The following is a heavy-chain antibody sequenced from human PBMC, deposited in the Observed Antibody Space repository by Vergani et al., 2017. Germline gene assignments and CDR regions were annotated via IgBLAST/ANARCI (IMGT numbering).Heavy chain of an antibody. V-gene: IGHV5-51*01. J-gene: IGHJ5*02. CDR3: ARQARVVPAAANRWFDP. Sequence: EVQLVQSGAEVKKPGESLKISCKGSGYSFTSYWIGWVRQMPGKGLEWMGIIYPGDSDPRYSPSFQGQVTISADKSISTAYLQWSSLKASDTAMYYCARQARVVPAAANRWFDPWGQGTLVTVSS. CDR2: IYPGDSDP. CDR1: GYSFTSYW. D-gene: IGHD2-2*01.